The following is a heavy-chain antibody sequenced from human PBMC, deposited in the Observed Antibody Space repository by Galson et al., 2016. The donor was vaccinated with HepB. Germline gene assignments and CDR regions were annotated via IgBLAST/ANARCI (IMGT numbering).Heavy chain of an antibody. CDR1: GFTFSTYA. D-gene: IGHD1/OR15-1a*01. CDR3: ARGMARATNF. Sequence: SLRLSCAASGFTFSTYALNWVRQAPGKGLEWVAYISTSDDYSAYADSVKGRFTISRDNANNSVSLQMNSLGVDDTGIYYCARGMARATNFWGQGTPAIVST. J-gene: IGHJ4*02. CDR2: ISTSDDYS. V-gene: IGHV3-21*05.